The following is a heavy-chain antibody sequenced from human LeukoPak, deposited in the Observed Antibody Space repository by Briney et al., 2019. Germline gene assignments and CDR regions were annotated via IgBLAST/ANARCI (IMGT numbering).Heavy chain of an antibody. Sequence: GASVKVSCKASGYTFTSYAMHWVRQAPGQRLEWMGWINAGNGNTKYSQKFQGRVTITRDTSASTAYMELSSLRSEDTAVYYCASDKWSTTVTSYWFDPWGQGTLVTVSS. CDR3: ASDKWSTTVTSYWFDP. CDR2: INAGNGNT. D-gene: IGHD4-17*01. CDR1: GYTFTSYA. V-gene: IGHV1-3*01. J-gene: IGHJ5*02.